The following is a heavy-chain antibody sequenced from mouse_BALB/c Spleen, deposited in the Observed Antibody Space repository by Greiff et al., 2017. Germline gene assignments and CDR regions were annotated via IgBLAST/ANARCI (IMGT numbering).Heavy chain of an antibody. V-gene: IGHV1-14*01. CDR1: GYTFTSYV. Sequence: EVQRVESGPELVKPGASVKMSCKASGYTFTSYVMHWVKQKPGQGLEWIGYINPYNDGTKYNEKFKGKATLTSDKSSSTAYMELSSLTSEDSAVYYCARGGNYWYFDVWGAGTTVTVSS. CDR2: INPYNDGT. CDR3: ARGGNYWYFDV. D-gene: IGHD2-1*01. J-gene: IGHJ1*01.